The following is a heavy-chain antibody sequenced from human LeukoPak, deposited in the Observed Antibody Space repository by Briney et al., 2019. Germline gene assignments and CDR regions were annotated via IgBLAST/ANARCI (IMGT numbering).Heavy chain of an antibody. V-gene: IGHV5-51*01. CDR2: IYPGDSDT. CDR1: GYRFTSYW. J-gene: IGHJ6*03. Sequence: GESLKISCHGSGYRFTSYWIGWVRQMPGKGLEWMGIIYPGDSDTRYSPSFQGQVTISADKSISTAYLQWSSLKASDTAMYYCARQGYYGVYSLMAVYYYYYMDVWGKGTTVTVSS. D-gene: IGHD4-17*01. CDR3: ARQGYYGVYSLMAVYYYYYMDV.